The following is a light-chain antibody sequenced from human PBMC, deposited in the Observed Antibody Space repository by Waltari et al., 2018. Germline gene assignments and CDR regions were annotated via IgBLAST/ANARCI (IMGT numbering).Light chain of an antibody. CDR1: QSISTW. V-gene: IGKV1-5*03. Sequence: DIQMTQSPSTLSASVGDRVTITCRASQSISTWLAWYQQKPGKVPKLLIYKASSLESGVPSRFSGSGSGTEFTLTISSLQPDDFATYYCQQYNSYSLTFGPGTKVDIK. CDR2: KAS. J-gene: IGKJ3*01. CDR3: QQYNSYSLT.